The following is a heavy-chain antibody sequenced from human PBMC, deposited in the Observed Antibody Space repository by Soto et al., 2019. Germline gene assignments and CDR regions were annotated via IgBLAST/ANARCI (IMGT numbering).Heavy chain of an antibody. V-gene: IGHV3-30*18. CDR2: ISYDGSNK. D-gene: IGHD3-22*01. CDR3: AKVRGYYDIGFYAFDI. Sequence: QVQLVESGGGVVQPGRSLRLSCAASGFTFSSYGMHWVRQAPGKGLEWVAVISYDGSNKYYADSVKGRFTISRDNSKNTLYLQMNSLRTEDTAVYYCAKVRGYYDIGFYAFDIWGQGTMVTVSS. CDR1: GFTFSSYG. J-gene: IGHJ3*02.